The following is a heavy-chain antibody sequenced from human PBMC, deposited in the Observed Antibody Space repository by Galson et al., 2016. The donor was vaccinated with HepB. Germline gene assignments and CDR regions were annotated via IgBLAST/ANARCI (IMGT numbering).Heavy chain of an antibody. Sequence: SLRLSCAASGFNFNIYAMAWVRQAPGKGLQWVSAISPRGTDTYYADSVMGRFSISRDNSKTTVYLQMDSLRAEDTAVYYCARDTYGAFEPWGQGALVTFSS. D-gene: IGHD2-8*01. CDR1: GFNFNIYA. CDR2: ISPRGTDT. J-gene: IGHJ5*02. CDR3: ARDTYGAFEP. V-gene: IGHV3-23*01.